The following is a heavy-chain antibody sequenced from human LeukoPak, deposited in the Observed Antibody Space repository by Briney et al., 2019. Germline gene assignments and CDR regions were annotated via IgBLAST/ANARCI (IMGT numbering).Heavy chain of an antibody. J-gene: IGHJ6*02. CDR2: MNPNSGNT. Sequence: ASVKVSCKASGYTFTSYDINWVRQATGQGLEWMGWMNPNSGNTGYAQKFQGRVTMTRNTSISTAYMELSSLRSEDTAVYYCARERGYSRSYGMDVWGQGTTVTVSS. CDR3: ARERGYSRSYGMDV. V-gene: IGHV1-8*01. CDR1: GYTFTSYD. D-gene: IGHD5-18*01.